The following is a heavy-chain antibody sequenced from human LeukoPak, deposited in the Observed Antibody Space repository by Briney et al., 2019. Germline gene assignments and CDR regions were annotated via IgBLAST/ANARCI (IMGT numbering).Heavy chain of an antibody. V-gene: IGHV3-48*01. Sequence: GASLILYCATSGFNFIYYSMNLVRHSSCNGLERISYIGISSGNTKYADSVKGRFTISRDKARNSLYLQMNSLRVEDTAMYYCARDHRYAFDNWGHGTLVTVSS. J-gene: IGHJ4*01. CDR1: GFNFIYYS. D-gene: IGHD5-12*01. CDR2: IGISSGNT. CDR3: ARDHRYAFDN.